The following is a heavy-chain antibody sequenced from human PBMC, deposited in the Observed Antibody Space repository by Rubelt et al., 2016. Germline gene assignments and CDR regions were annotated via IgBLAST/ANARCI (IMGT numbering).Heavy chain of an antibody. CDR1: GGTFSSYA. D-gene: IGHD6-6*01. J-gene: IGHJ6*02. CDR3: ASSLPNLFGIAARDYYYYYGMDV. V-gene: IGHV1-69*04. CDR2: IIPILGIA. Sequence: QVQLVQSGAEVKKPESSVKVPCKASGGTFSSYAISWVRQAPGQGLEWMGRIIPILGIANYAQKFQGRVTITADKSTSTAYMELSSLRSEDTAVYYCASSLPNLFGIAARDYYYYYGMDVWGQGTTVTVSS.